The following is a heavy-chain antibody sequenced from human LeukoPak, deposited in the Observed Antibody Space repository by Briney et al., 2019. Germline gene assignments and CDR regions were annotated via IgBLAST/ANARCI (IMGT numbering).Heavy chain of an antibody. CDR3: AREGGKLGIRRFDY. CDR1: GYTFTSYG. CDR2: ISAYNGNT. D-gene: IGHD3-16*01. V-gene: IGHV1-18*01. J-gene: IGHJ4*02. Sequence: GASVKVSCKASGYTFTSYGISWVRQAPGQGLEWMGWISAYNGNTNYAQKLQGRVTMTRDTSTSTVYMELSSLRSEDTAVYYCAREGGKLGIRRFDYWGQGTLVTVSS.